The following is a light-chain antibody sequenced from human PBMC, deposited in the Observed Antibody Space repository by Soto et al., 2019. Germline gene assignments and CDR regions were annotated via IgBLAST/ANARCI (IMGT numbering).Light chain of an antibody. Sequence: QSALTQPASVSGSPGQSITISCTGTSSDVGAYDYVSWYQHHPGKAPKLMIYEVSHRPSGVSNRFSGSKSGNTASLTISGLQPEDEGDYYCSAYTARSTLVFGGGTKVTVL. CDR1: SSDVGAYDY. V-gene: IGLV2-14*01. CDR3: SAYTARSTLV. J-gene: IGLJ3*02. CDR2: EVS.